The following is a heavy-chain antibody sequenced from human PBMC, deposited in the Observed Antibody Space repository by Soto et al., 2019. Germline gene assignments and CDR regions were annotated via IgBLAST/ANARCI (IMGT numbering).Heavy chain of an antibody. D-gene: IGHD3-3*01. J-gene: IGHJ3*02. CDR1: GVTVSSYA. V-gene: IGHV1-69*10. CDR3: VLQPDFWSGQNAFDI. Sequence: GASVTVSCKASGVTVSSYAISWVRQAPGQGLEWMGGIIPIIGRANYAQKFQGRVTITADKSTSTAYMELCSLRSEYMAVCYTVLQPDFWSGQNAFDIWGQGTMVTVSS. CDR2: IIPIIGRA.